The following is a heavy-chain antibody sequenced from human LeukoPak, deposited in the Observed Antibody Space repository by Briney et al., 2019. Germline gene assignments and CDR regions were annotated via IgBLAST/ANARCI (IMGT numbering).Heavy chain of an antibody. D-gene: IGHD3-3*02. CDR3: TTGIDDEGGY. Sequence: GGSLRLSCAASGFTYSNVWMNWVRQAPGKGLEWVGRIRTNAEGGTLDYTAPVKGRFTISRDDSKNTLYLQMDSLEVEDTGMYYCTTGIDDEGGYWGQGALVTVSS. J-gene: IGHJ4*02. CDR1: GFTYSNVW. V-gene: IGHV3-15*07. CDR2: IRTNAEGGTL.